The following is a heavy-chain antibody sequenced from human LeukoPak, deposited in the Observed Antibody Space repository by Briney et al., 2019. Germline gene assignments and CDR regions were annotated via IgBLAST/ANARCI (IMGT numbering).Heavy chain of an antibody. Sequence: GGSLRLSCAASGFTFSSYAVSWVRQAPGKGLEWVSIISGSGGITYYANSMKGRFSISRDSSKNTMYMQMNSLRAEDTAVYYCARGGSQPITMHVFDYWGQGTLVSVSS. CDR1: GFTFSSYA. D-gene: IGHD3-10*01. CDR2: ISGSGGIT. V-gene: IGHV3-23*01. J-gene: IGHJ4*02. CDR3: ARGGSQPITMHVFDY.